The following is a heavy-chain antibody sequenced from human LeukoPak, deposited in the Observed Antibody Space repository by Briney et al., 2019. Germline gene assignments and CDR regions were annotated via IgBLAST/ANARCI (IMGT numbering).Heavy chain of an antibody. V-gene: IGHV3-64*01. CDR3: ARTSLGATGYYYMDV. J-gene: IGHJ6*03. Sequence: SCKASGYTFTGYYMHWVRQAPGKGLDYVSAISSNGGSTYYANSVKGRFTISRDNSKNTLYLQMGSLRAEDMAVYYCARTSLGATGYYYMDVWGKGTTVTVSS. CDR2: ISSNGGST. D-gene: IGHD3-9*01. CDR1: GYTFTGYY.